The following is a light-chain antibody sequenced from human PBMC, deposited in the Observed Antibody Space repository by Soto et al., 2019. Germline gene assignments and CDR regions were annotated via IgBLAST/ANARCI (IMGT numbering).Light chain of an antibody. CDR3: QQSFNSPPMYT. J-gene: IGKJ2*01. CDR2: AAS. CDR1: QSISKY. Sequence: DIQMTQSPSHLSASVGDRVTITCRASQSISKYLNWYQQKPGKAPKLLIYAASNLESGVPSRFSGSGSGTDFTLTISSLQPEDFATYYCQQSFNSPPMYTFGQGTKLEIK. V-gene: IGKV1-39*01.